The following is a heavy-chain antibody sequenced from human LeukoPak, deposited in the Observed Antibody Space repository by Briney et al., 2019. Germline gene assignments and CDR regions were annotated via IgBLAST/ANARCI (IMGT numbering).Heavy chain of an antibody. Sequence: GGSLRLSCAASGFTFSSYAMHWVRQAPGKGLEWVAVISYDGSNKYYADSVKGRFTISRDNSKNTLYLQMNSLRAEDTAVYYCARDLHDYYDSSGYSDAFDYWGQGTLVTVSS. CDR3: ARDLHDYYDSSGYSDAFDY. J-gene: IGHJ4*02. CDR2: ISYDGSNK. V-gene: IGHV3-30-3*01. CDR1: GFTFSSYA. D-gene: IGHD3-22*01.